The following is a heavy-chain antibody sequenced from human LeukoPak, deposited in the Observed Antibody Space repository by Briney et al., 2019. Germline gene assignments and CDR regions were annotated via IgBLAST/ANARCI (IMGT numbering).Heavy chain of an antibody. D-gene: IGHD3-22*01. CDR2: IIPIFGTA. J-gene: IGHJ4*02. V-gene: IGHV1-69*05. CDR3: AREQTYYYDSSGYFDLDY. CDR1: GGTFSSYA. Sequence: WASVKVSCKASGGTFSSYAISWVRQAPGQGLEWMGGIIPIFGTANYAQKFQGRVTMTRDMSTSTVYMELSSLRSEDTAVYYCAREQTYYYDSSGYFDLDYWGQGTLVTVSS.